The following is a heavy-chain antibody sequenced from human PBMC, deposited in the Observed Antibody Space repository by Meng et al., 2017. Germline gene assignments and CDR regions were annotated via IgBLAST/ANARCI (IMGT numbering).Heavy chain of an antibody. Sequence: GSLRLSCAASGFTFDDYAMHWVRQAPGKGLEWIGYIYYSGSTNYNPSLKSRVTISVDTSKNQFSLKLSSVTAADTAVYYCARATDSSGWYVHWFDPWGQGTLVTVSS. CDR1: GFTFDDYA. CDR3: ARATDSSGWYVHWFDP. V-gene: IGHV4-59*01. J-gene: IGHJ5*02. CDR2: IYYSGST. D-gene: IGHD6-19*01.